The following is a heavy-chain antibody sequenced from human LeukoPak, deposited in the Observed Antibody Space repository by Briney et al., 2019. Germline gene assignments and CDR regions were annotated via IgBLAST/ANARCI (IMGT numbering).Heavy chain of an antibody. CDR3: ARINLYPFYYYYGMDV. Sequence: GGSLRLSCAASGFTFSSYWMSWVRQAPGKGLEWVANIKQDGSEKYYVDSVKGRFTISRDNAKNSLYLQMNSLRAEDTAVYYCARINLYPFYYYYGMDVWGQGTTVIVSS. V-gene: IGHV3-7*01. D-gene: IGHD2-2*01. CDR2: IKQDGSEK. CDR1: GFTFSSYW. J-gene: IGHJ6*02.